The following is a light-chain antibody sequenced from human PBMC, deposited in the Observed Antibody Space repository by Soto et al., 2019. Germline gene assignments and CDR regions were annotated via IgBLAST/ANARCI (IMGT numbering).Light chain of an antibody. CDR2: EVT. CDR3: GTWDDSLFSFV. V-gene: IGLV2-14*01. J-gene: IGLJ1*01. Sequence: QSVLTQPASVSGSPGQSITISCTGTSSDVGAYNYVSWYQHHPGKAPKLMISEVTNRPSGVSDRFSGSKSGTSAKLVITGLQTGDEAVYYCGTWDDSLFSFVFGPGTKVTVL. CDR1: SSDVGAYNY.